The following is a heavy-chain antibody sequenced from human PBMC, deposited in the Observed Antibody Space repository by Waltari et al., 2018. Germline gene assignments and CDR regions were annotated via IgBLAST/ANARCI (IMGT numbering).Heavy chain of an antibody. J-gene: IGHJ3*02. CDR1: GGSISSGSYY. Sequence: QVQLQESGPGLVKPSQTLSLTCTVSGGSISSGSYYWSWIRQPAGKGLEWIGYSETSGSTNYNPSLKSRVTISVDTSKNQFSLKLSSVTAADTAVYYCARDWGFIWGQGTMVTVSS. CDR3: ARDWGFI. CDR2: SETSGST. D-gene: IGHD3-16*01. V-gene: IGHV4-61*09.